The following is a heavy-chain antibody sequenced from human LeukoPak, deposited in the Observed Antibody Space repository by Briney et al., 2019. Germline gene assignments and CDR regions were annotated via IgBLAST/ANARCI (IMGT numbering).Heavy chain of an antibody. CDR2: INHSGST. CDR1: GGSFSGYY. V-gene: IGHV4-34*01. Sequence: SETLSLTCAVYGGSFSGYYWSWIRQPPGKGLEWIGEINHSGSTNYNPSLKSRATISVDTSKNQFSLKLSSVTAADTAVYYCARVEDAATIAFDIWGQGTMVTVSS. D-gene: IGHD5-18*01. CDR3: ARVEDAATIAFDI. J-gene: IGHJ3*02.